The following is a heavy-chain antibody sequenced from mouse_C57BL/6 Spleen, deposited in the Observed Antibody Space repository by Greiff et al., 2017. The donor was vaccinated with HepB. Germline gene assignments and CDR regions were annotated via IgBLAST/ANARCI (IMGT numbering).Heavy chain of an antibody. J-gene: IGHJ4*01. CDR2: INPSSGYT. CDR1: GYTFTSYT. CDR3: ARSGVYYGNYEGAMDY. Sequence: VQLQQSGAELARPGASVKMSCKASGYTFTSYTMHWVKQRPGQGLEWIGYINPSSGYTKYNQKFKDKATLTADKSSSTAYMQLSSLTSEESAVYYCARSGVYYGNYEGAMDYWGQGTSVTVSA. V-gene: IGHV1-4*01. D-gene: IGHD2-1*01.